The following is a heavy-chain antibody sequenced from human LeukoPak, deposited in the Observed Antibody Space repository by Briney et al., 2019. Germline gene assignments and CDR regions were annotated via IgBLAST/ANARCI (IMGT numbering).Heavy chain of an antibody. CDR2: ISSSSSSI. J-gene: IGHJ4*02. CDR3: ARSYGAAGFNHHFDY. V-gene: IGHV3-21*01. CDR1: GFTFSSYS. Sequence: PGGSLRLSCAASGFTFSSYSMNWVRQAPGKGLEWVSSISSSSSSIYYADLVKGRFTISRDNAKNSLYLQMNSLRAEDTAVYYCARSYGAAGFNHHFDYWGQGTLVTVSS. D-gene: IGHD6-13*01.